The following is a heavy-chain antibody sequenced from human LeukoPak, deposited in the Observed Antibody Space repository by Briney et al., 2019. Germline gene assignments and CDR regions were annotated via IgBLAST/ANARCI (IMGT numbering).Heavy chain of an antibody. CDR3: APDEGGDYVGLDY. CDR2: ISYDGSNK. V-gene: IGHV3-30*03. D-gene: IGHD4-17*01. J-gene: IGHJ4*02. CDR1: GSTFSNYG. Sequence: GRSLRLSCAASGSTFSNYGIHWVRQAPGKGLEWLALISYDGSNKYYADSVKGRFTISRDNSKNTLYLQMSSLQTEDTAVYYCAPDEGGDYVGLDYWGQGTLVTVSS.